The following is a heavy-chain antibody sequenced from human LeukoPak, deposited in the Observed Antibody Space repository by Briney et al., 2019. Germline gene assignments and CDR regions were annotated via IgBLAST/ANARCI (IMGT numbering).Heavy chain of an antibody. Sequence: SETLSLTCTVSGGSISSYYWSWIRQPPGKGLEWIGYIYYSGSTNYNPSLKSRVTISVDTSKNQFSLKLSSVTAADTAVYYCARGSPVEWDIVVVPAAMRYFQHWGQGTLVTVSS. V-gene: IGHV4-59*01. CDR3: ARGSPVEWDIVVVPAAMRYFQH. CDR1: GGSISSYY. CDR2: IYYSGST. J-gene: IGHJ1*01. D-gene: IGHD2-2*01.